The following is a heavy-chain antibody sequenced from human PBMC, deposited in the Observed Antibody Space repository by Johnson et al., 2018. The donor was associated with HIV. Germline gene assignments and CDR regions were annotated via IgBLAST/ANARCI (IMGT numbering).Heavy chain of an antibody. Sequence: QVQLVESGGDVVQPGRSLRLSCAASGFTFSTYTMHWVRQAPGKGLEWVAVISFDENNKVYADSVKGRFTISRDNSKNTLFLHMNSLRTEDTAIYYCARGEWSSSKGGSFDMWGQGTLVTVSS. J-gene: IGHJ3*02. D-gene: IGHD6-13*01. CDR1: GFTFSTYT. CDR2: ISFDENNK. CDR3: ARGEWSSSKGGSFDM. V-gene: IGHV3-30-3*01.